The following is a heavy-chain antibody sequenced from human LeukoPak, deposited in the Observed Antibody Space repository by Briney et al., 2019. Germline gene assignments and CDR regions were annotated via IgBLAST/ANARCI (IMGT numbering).Heavy chain of an antibody. V-gene: IGHV1-2*02. Sequence: GASVKVSCKASGYTFTGYYMHWVRQAPGQGLEWMGWINPNSGGTNYAQKFQGRVTMTRDTSISTAYMELSRLRSDDTAVYYCARDTGTDIVVVPSFDYWGQGTLVTVSS. CDR2: INPNSGGT. CDR1: GYTFTGYY. D-gene: IGHD2-2*01. J-gene: IGHJ4*02. CDR3: ARDTGTDIVVVPSFDY.